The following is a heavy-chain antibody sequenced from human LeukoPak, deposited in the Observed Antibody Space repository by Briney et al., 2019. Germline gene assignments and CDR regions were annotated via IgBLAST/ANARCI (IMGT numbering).Heavy chain of an antibody. V-gene: IGHV3-23*01. D-gene: IGHD2-21*02. CDR1: GFTFSIDV. Sequence: PGGSLRLSCAASGFTFSIDVMSWVRQAPGKGLEWVSSISSSGAGTFYADSVKGRFTISRDNSKNTVDLQMNSLRADDTAVYSCARVTFGFSNYWGQGTLVTVSS. CDR2: ISSSGAGT. CDR3: ARVTFGFSNY. J-gene: IGHJ4*02.